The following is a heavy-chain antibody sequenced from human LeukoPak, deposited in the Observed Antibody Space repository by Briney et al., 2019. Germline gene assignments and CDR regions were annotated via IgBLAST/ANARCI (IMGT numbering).Heavy chain of an antibody. Sequence: GGSLRLSCAASGFTFSNYWMHWVRQAPGKGLVWVSRINSDGSNTIYADSVKGRFTISRDNAKNTLYLQMNSLRPEDTAVYYCVSGVSIWLGNAFDFWAKGQWSPSLQ. CDR2: INSDGSNT. D-gene: IGHD3-10*01. CDR1: GFTFSNYW. V-gene: IGHV3-74*01. J-gene: IGHJ3*01. CDR3: VSGVSIWLGNAFDF.